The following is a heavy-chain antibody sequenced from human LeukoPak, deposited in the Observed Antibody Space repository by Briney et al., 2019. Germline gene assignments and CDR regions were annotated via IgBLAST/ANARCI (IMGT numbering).Heavy chain of an antibody. CDR2: IIPILGIA. J-gene: IGHJ5*02. Sequence: SVKVSCKASGGTFSSYAISWVRQAPGQGLEWMGRIIPILGIANYAQKFQGRVTMTTDTSTSTAYMELRSLRSDDTAVYYCARVRGRSNWFDPWGQGTLVTVSS. CDR1: GGTFSSYA. V-gene: IGHV1-69*04. CDR3: ARVRGRSNWFDP. D-gene: IGHD3-16*01.